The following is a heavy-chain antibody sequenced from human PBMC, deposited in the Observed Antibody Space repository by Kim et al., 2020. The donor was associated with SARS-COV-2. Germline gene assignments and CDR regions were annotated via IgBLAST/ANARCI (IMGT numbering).Heavy chain of an antibody. Sequence: GGSLRLSCAASGFIFSRAWMSWVRQAPGKGLEWVGRIKVRSDAESTDYAAPVRGRFTISRDDSKNALYLHMNSLRVDDTAVYCCITEWSSTSCHGSWGPG. J-gene: IGHJ1*01. D-gene: IGHD2-2*01. V-gene: IGHV3-15*01. CDR3: ITEWSSTSCHGS. CDR2: IKVRSDAEST. CDR1: GFIFSRAW.